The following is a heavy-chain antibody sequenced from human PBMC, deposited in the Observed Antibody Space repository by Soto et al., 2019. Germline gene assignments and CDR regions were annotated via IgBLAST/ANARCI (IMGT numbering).Heavy chain of an antibody. V-gene: IGHV3-74*01. CDR2: INTDGGTT. CDR3: VRVGSGSYSWRDP. Sequence: EVQLEDSGGDLAQPGGSLRLSCAASGFTFSTYWMHWVRQAPGKRLVWVSRINTDGGTTTYAESVKGRFTISRDNAGNTLYLQMNSLSPEDTALYYCVRVGSGSYSWRDPWGQGTLVTVSS. D-gene: IGHD1-26*01. CDR1: GFTFSTYW. J-gene: IGHJ5*02.